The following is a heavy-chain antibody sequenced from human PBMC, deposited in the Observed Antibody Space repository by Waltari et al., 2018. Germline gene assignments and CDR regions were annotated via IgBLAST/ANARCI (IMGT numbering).Heavy chain of an antibody. Sequence: QVQLVQSGAEVKKPGASVKVSCKASGYTFTSYDINWVRQATGQGLEWMGWMNPNSGNTGYAQKFQGRVTITRNTSISTAYMELSSLRSEDTAVYYCARGRLHLGELSVDAFDIWGQGTMVTVSS. J-gene: IGHJ3*02. D-gene: IGHD3-16*02. CDR3: ARGRLHLGELSVDAFDI. CDR1: GYTFTSYD. CDR2: MNPNSGNT. V-gene: IGHV1-8*01.